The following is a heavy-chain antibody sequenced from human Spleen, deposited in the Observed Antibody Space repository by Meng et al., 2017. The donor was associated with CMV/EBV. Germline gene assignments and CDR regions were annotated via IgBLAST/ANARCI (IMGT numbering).Heavy chain of an antibody. J-gene: IGHJ6*02. Sequence: GGSLRLSCAASGFTFENYWLNWVRQAPGKGLEWVANIKHDGGERYYVDSVKGRFTISRDNAKNSLYLQMNSLRAEDTAVYYCARFESVDIVATMTYYYYYGMDVWGQGTTVTVSS. V-gene: IGHV3-7*01. CDR3: ARFESVDIVATMTYYYYYGMDV. CDR1: GFTFENYW. D-gene: IGHD5-12*01. CDR2: IKHDGGER.